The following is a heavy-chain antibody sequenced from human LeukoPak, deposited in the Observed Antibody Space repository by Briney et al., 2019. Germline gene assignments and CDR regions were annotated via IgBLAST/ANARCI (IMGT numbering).Heavy chain of an antibody. CDR3: AKVSGDILTGFYFDY. D-gene: IGHD3-9*01. Sequence: ETLSLTCTVSGGSISSYYWSWIRQPPGKGLEWVSAISGSGGGRTYYADSVKGRFTISRDNSKNTLYLQMNSLRAEDTAVYYCAKVSGDILTGFYFDYWGQGTLVTVSS. V-gene: IGHV3-23*01. J-gene: IGHJ4*02. CDR1: GGSISSYY. CDR2: ISGSGGGRT.